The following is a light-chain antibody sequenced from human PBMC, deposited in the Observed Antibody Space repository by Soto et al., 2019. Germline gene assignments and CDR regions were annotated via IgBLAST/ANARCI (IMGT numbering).Light chain of an antibody. CDR3: QQAFSAEWT. CDR2: TSF. V-gene: IGKV1-39*01. CDR1: QSIGTF. J-gene: IGKJ1*01. Sequence: DIQMTPSPSSLSASVGDRVSITCRASQSIGTFLNWYQQKPGEAPNLLINTSFTLYSGVPSRFSGTGSGTDFTLTISSLQPEDFATYFCQQAFSAEWTFGQGTKVDI.